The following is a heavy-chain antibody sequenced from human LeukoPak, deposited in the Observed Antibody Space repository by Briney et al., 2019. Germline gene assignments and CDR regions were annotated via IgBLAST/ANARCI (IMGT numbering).Heavy chain of an antibody. J-gene: IGHJ4*02. CDR1: GFTFSSYA. CDR3: AKGTMIVVLGGY. CDR2: LSNSGDSR. V-gene: IGHV3-23*01. D-gene: IGHD3-22*01. Sequence: PGGSLRLSCAAAGFTFSSYAMSWVRQAPGKGLEWVSGLSNSGDSRYYADSVQGRFTISRDNFKNTLYLQMNSLRAEDTAVYYCAKGTMIVVLGGYWGQGTLVTVSS.